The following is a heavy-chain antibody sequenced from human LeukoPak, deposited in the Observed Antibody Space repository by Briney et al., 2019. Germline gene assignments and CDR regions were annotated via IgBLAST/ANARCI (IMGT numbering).Heavy chain of an antibody. J-gene: IGHJ3*02. Sequence: SVKVSCKASGGTFSSYAISWVRQAPGQGLEWMGGIIPIFGTANYAQKFQGRVTITTDESTSTAYMELSSLRSEDTAVYYCARTPEFGGVIVRGAFDIWGQGTMVTVSS. CDR1: GGTFSSYA. CDR2: IIPIFGTA. CDR3: ARTPEFGGVIVRGAFDI. D-gene: IGHD3-16*02. V-gene: IGHV1-69*05.